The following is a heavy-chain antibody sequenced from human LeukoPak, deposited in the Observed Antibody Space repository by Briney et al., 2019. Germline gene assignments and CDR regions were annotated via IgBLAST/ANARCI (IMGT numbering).Heavy chain of an antibody. V-gene: IGHV3-30*02. J-gene: IGHJ6*03. D-gene: IGHD3-9*01. CDR2: IRYDASNK. Sequence: GGSLRLSCAASGFTFSNYGMHWVRQAPGKGLEWVAFIRYDASNKYYADSVKGRFTISRDNSKNTLYLQMNSLRVEDTAAYYCARDLAYYDILTGPRNYMDVWGKGTTVTISS. CDR1: GFTFSNYG. CDR3: ARDLAYYDILTGPRNYMDV.